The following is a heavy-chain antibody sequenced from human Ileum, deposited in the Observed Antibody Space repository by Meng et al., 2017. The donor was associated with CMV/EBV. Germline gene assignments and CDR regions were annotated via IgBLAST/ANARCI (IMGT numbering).Heavy chain of an antibody. CDR1: GYTFTNNI. J-gene: IGHJ4*02. V-gene: IGHV1-2*02. CDR2: INPNSGST. D-gene: IGHD5-18*01. CDR3: ARIIVSRGYSFVY. Sequence: QVQLVQSGAEMKNPGASVKVSCKTSGYTFTNNIMNWVRQAPGQGLEWMGWINPNSGSTNYAQKFQGRVTMTRDTSISTAYMELNRLTSDDTAMYFCARIIVSRGYSFVYWGQGTLVTVSS.